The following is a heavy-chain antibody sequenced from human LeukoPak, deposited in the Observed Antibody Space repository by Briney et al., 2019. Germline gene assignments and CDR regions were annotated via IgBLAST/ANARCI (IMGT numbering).Heavy chain of an antibody. J-gene: IGHJ5*02. CDR1: GGSISSYY. V-gene: IGHV4-59*01. D-gene: IGHD6-13*01. CDR2: TYYTGST. Sequence: SETLSLTCTVSGGSISSYYWSWIRQPPGKGLEWIGYTYYTGSTNYNPSLKSRVTISVDTSKNQFSLKLRSVTAADTAVYYCARAYSSSWYWFDPWGQGTLVTVSS. CDR3: ARAYSSSWYWFDP.